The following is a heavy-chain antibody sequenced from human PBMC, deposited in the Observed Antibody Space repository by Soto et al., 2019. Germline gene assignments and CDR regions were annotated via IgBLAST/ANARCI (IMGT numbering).Heavy chain of an antibody. D-gene: IGHD2-15*01. CDR1: GFTFSNYA. Sequence: GSLRLSCAGSGFTFSNYALSWVRQIPGKGLEWVSIISVGGDITYYADSVKGRFTISRDNSKNTVYLQMNSLRGDDTALYYCAKGIVAAAANRPSDYWGQGTQVTVSS. V-gene: IGHV3-23*01. CDR2: ISVGGDIT. CDR3: AKGIVAAAANRPSDY. J-gene: IGHJ4*02.